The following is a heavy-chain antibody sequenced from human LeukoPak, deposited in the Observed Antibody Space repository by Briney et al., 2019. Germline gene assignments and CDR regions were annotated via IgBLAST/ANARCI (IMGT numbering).Heavy chain of an antibody. J-gene: IGHJ4*02. V-gene: IGHV1-2*02. CDR2: VNPNTGVT. CDR3: ARWLQLAGVFDF. CDR1: GYTFSGHF. Sequence: GASVKVSCKASGYTFSGHFLHWIRQAPGQRLEWVGWVNPNTGVTNYAQKFQGRVTMTRDTSVSTAYMELTRLTSDDTALYYCARWLQLAGVFDFWGQGSLVTVSS. D-gene: IGHD5-24*01.